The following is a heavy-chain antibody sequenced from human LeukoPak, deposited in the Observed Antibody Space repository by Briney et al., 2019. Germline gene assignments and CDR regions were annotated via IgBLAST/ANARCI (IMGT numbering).Heavy chain of an antibody. J-gene: IGHJ4*02. V-gene: IGHV4-59*01. CDR2: IYYSGST. CDR3: AKGSSWYYFDY. Sequence: SETLSLTCTVSGGSISSYYWSWNRQPPGKGLEWIGYIYYSGSTNYNPSLKSRVTISEDTSKNQFSLKLSSVTAADTAVYYCAKGSSWYYFDYWGQGTLVTVSS. CDR1: GGSISSYY. D-gene: IGHD6-13*01.